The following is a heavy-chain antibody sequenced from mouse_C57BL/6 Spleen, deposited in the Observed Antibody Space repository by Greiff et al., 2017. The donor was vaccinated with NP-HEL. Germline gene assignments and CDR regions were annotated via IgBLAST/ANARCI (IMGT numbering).Heavy chain of an antibody. CDR3: ARHGFYDGYYGYFDY. D-gene: IGHD2-3*01. CDR1: GYTFTEYT. J-gene: IGHJ2*01. CDR2: FYPGSGSI. V-gene: IGHV1-62-2*01. Sequence: VQRVESGAELVKPGASVKLSCKASGYTFTEYTIHWVKQRSGQGLEWIGWFYPGSGSIKYNEKFKDKATLTADKSSSTVYMELSRLTSEDSAVYFCARHGFYDGYYGYFDYWGQGTTLTVSS.